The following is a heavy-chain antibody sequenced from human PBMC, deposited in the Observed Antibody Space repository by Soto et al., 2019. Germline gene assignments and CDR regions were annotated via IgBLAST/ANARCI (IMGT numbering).Heavy chain of an antibody. CDR1: GFTFSSYW. J-gene: IGHJ6*03. CDR2: ITCDGSSK. Sequence: GGSLRLSCAASGFTFSSYWMHWVRHAPGKGLEWVSRITCDGSSKYYADSVKGRFTISRDNSKNTLYLQMNSLRAEDTAVYYCAKVGVVSYYYYYYMDVWGKGTTVTVSS. V-gene: IGHV3-30*18. D-gene: IGHD3-3*01. CDR3: AKVGVVSYYYYYYMDV.